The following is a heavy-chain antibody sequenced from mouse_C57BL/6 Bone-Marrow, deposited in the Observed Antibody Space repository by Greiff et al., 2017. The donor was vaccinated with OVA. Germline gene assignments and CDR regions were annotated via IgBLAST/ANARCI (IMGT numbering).Heavy chain of an antibody. J-gene: IGHJ3*01. CDR2: ISSGGSYT. D-gene: IGHD1-1*01. V-gene: IGHV5-6*02. Sequence: EVKLEESGGDLVKPGGSLKLSCAASGFTFSSYGMSWVRQTPDKRLEWVATISSGGSYTYYPDSVKGRFTISRDNAKNTLYLQMSSLKSEDTAMYYCARPYYYGRAWFAYWGQGTLVTVSA. CDR3: ARPYYYGRAWFAY. CDR1: GFTFSSYG.